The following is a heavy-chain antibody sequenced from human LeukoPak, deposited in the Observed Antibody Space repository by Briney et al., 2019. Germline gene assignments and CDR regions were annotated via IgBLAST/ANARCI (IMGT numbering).Heavy chain of an antibody. CDR3: ARVVRDGYNRIDY. CDR2: ISGTGTTI. CDR1: GFTFDDYA. Sequence: GGSLRLSCATSGFTFDDYAMHWVRQAPGKGLEWVPLISGTGTTIYCADSVKGRFTISRDNAKNSLYLQMNSLRAEDTAVYYCARVVRDGYNRIDYWGQGTLVTVSS. J-gene: IGHJ4*02. V-gene: IGHV3-48*03. D-gene: IGHD5-24*01.